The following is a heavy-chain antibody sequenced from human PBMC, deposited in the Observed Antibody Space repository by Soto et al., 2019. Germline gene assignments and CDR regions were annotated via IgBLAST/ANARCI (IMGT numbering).Heavy chain of an antibody. J-gene: IGHJ4*02. Sequence: QLQLQESGPGLVKPSETLSLTCTVSGGSISSSIYYWRWIRQPPGKRLEWIGCIYYTRSTYYNPSLMCQLTKSVYTSNNQCSLKLSPVTAADTAVYYCASHLNTWSHIGYRGQGTLVTVSS. V-gene: IGHV4-39*01. D-gene: IGHD1-1*01. CDR2: IYYTRST. CDR3: ASHLNTWSHIGY. CDR1: GGSISSSIYY.